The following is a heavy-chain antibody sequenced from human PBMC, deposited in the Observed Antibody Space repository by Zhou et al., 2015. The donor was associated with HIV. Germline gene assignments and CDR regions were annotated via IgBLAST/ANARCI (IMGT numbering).Heavy chain of an antibody. CDR3: AKEKVSGSFYYSGMDV. V-gene: IGHV3-30*18. Sequence: QVQLVESGGGVVQPGRSLRLSCAGSGFTFKTYGMHWVRQAPGKGLEWVAVISYDGSNKYYADSVKGRFSISRDNSKNTVYLQMNRLRAEDTAVYYCAKEKVSGSFYYSGMDVWGQGP. D-gene: IGHD1-26*01. CDR1: GFTFKTYG. CDR2: ISYDGSNK. J-gene: IGHJ6*02.